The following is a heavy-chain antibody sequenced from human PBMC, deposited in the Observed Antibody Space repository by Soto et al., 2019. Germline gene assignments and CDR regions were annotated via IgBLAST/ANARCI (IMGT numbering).Heavy chain of an antibody. V-gene: IGHV1-3*01. CDR1: GYTFTSYA. D-gene: IGHD6-13*01. CDR3: ATQPEMARPTLSFYY. CDR2: INPGNGNT. J-gene: IGHJ4*02. Sequence: QVQLVQSVAEVKKPGASVKVSCKASGYTFTSYAMHWVRQTAGQRLGWMGWINPGNGNTKYSQKFQGRVTITRDTSASTAYMELSSLRSEDTAVYYCATQPEMARPTLSFYYWGQRTLVTVSS.